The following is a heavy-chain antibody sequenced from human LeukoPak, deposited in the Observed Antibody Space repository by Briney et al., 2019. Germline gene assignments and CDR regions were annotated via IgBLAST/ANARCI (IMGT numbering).Heavy chain of an antibody. CDR2: ISSSGSTI. D-gene: IGHD6-19*01. J-gene: IGHJ4*02. V-gene: IGHV3-11*04. Sequence: GRTLRLSCAASGFTFSDYYMSWVRGAPGEGLGWGSYISSSGSTIYYADSVKARFTFSRGNATNSLYRQMNRLPAEDTAVYYCARSFRGGSGWYPRAQSLDYWGQGTLVTVSS. CDR1: GFTFSDYY. CDR3: ARSFRGGSGWYPRAQSLDY.